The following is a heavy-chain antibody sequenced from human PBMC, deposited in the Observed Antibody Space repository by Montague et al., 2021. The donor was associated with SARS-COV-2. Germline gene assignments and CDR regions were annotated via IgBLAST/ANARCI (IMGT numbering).Heavy chain of an antibody. V-gene: IGHV4-59*12. CDR2: TSYSGST. Sequence: SETLSLTCTVSGGSISPYYWSWIRKSPGKGLECIGYTSYSGSTDYNPSLKSRVTISIDTSKNQFCLKLSSVTAAATAVYYCARWGEYYDSPYYYYAMDVWGQGTTVTVSS. J-gene: IGHJ6*02. D-gene: IGHD3-3*01. CDR3: ARWGEYYDSPYYYYAMDV. CDR1: GGSISPYY.